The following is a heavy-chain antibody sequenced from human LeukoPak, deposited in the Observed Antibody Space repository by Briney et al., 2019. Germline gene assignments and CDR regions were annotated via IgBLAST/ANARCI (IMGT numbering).Heavy chain of an antibody. V-gene: IGHV3-9*01. Sequence: TGGSLRLSCAASGFTFDDYAMHWVRQAPGKGLEWVSGISWNSGSIGYADSVKGRFTISRDNAKNSLYLQMNSLRAEDTAVYYCARDHNRFDPWGQGTLVTVSS. CDR3: ARDHNRFDP. CDR1: GFTFDDYA. J-gene: IGHJ5*02. CDR2: ISWNSGSI.